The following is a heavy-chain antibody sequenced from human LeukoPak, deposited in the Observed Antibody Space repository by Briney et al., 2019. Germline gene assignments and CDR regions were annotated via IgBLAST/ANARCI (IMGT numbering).Heavy chain of an antibody. CDR2: VHHSGYT. D-gene: IGHD3-10*01. Sequence: SETLSLTCAVSGLSIRSPYYWGWIRQPPGKGLEWIGSVHHSGYTHYNPSLKSRVTTSIDTSNNQFSLKLKLNSVTAADTAVYYCARGGSGNYWDFDYWGQATLVTVSS. V-gene: IGHV4-38-2*01. J-gene: IGHJ4*02. CDR3: ARGGSGNYWDFDY. CDR1: GLSIRSPYY.